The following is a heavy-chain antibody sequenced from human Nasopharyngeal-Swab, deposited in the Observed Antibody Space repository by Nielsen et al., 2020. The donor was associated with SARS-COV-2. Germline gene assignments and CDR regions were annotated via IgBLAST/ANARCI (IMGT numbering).Heavy chain of an antibody. CDR2: IYSGGGT. CDR1: GLTVSSNY. J-gene: IGHJ2*01. D-gene: IGHD7-27*01. V-gene: IGHV3-53*01. Sequence: GESLKIPCAASGLTVSSNYMAWVRQAPGKGLEWVSIIYSGGGTLYADSVRGRFTISRDNSKNVLYLQMNSLRAEDTAVYYCASLTGYFDLWGRGTPVTVSS. CDR3: ASLTGYFDL.